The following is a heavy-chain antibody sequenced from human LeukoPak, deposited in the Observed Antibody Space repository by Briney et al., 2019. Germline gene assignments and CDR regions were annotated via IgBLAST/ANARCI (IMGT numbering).Heavy chain of an antibody. Sequence: LSLTCTVSGYSISSGYYWGWIRQPPGKGLEWVGRSRNKANGYTTEYVASVKGRFITSREDSKSSLYLQMNSLKAEDTAVYYCTRSRTDGNNVFDYWGQGTLVTVSS. V-gene: IGHV3-72*01. CDR3: TRSRTDGNNVFDY. CDR2: SRNKANGYTT. D-gene: IGHD5-24*01. J-gene: IGHJ4*02. CDR1: GYSISSGYY.